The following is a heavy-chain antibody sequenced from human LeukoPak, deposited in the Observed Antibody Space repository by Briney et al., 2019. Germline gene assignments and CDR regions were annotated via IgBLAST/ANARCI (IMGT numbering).Heavy chain of an antibody. J-gene: IGHJ6*02. CDR2: ISAYNGNT. CDR3: ARGLRGPQGDYYYYGMDV. CDR1: GYTFTSYG. V-gene: IGHV1-18*01. Sequence: GASVKVSCKASGYTFTSYGISWVRQAPGQGLEWMGWISAYNGNTNYAQKLQGRVTMTTDTSTSTAYMELRSLRSDDTAVYYCARGLRGPQGDYYYYGMDVWGQGTTVTVSS. D-gene: IGHD3-16*01.